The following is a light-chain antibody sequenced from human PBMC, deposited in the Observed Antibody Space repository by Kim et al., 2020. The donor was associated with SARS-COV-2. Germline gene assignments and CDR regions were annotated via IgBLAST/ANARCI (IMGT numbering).Light chain of an antibody. CDR3: QQANSFPVT. J-gene: IGKJ5*01. V-gene: IGKV1-12*01. Sequence: IQMTQSPSSVSASVGDSVTITCRASQGISTWLAWYQQKPGKAPKLLIYDASGLHSGVSSRFSGSGSGTDFTLTINTLQPEDSATYYCQQANSFPVTFGQGTRLEIK. CDR1: QGISTW. CDR2: DAS.